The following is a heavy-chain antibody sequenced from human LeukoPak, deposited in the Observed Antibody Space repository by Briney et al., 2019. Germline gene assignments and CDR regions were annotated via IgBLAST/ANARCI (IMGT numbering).Heavy chain of an antibody. J-gene: IGHJ5*02. V-gene: IGHV3-11*04. Sequence: PGGSLRLSCAASGFTFSDYYMSWIRQAPGKELEWVSYISSSGSTIYYADSVKGRFTISRDNAKNSLYLQMNSLRAEDTAVYYCARVHDSSGYYNGHGWFDPWGQGTLVTVSS. D-gene: IGHD3-22*01. CDR1: GFTFSDYY. CDR3: ARVHDSSGYYNGHGWFDP. CDR2: ISSSGSTI.